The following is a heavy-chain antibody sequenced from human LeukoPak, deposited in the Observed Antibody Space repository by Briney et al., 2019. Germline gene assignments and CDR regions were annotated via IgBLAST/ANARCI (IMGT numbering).Heavy chain of an antibody. Sequence: PGGSLRLSCAASGFTFSDYYMSWIRQAPGKGLEWVSYISSSSSYTNYADSVKGRFTISRDNAKNSLYLQMNSLKAEDTAVYYCARALEGSGYYTRYWGQGTLVTVSS. J-gene: IGHJ4*02. CDR2: ISSSSSYT. V-gene: IGHV3-11*06. CDR3: ARALEGSGYYTRY. D-gene: IGHD3-3*01. CDR1: GFTFSDYY.